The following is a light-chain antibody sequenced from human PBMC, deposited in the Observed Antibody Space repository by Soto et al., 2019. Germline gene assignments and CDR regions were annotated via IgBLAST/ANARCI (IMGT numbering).Light chain of an antibody. J-gene: IGLJ2*01. CDR1: RSNIGTYT. Sequence: QSVLTQSPSASGTPGQRVTISCSGSRSNIGTYTVNWYQQLPGTAPTLLIYLNNQRPSGVPNRFSASKSGTSASLAISGLQSEDEADYYRAAWDGSLSAVLFGGGTKLTVL. CDR3: AAWDGSLSAVL. CDR2: LNN. V-gene: IGLV1-44*01.